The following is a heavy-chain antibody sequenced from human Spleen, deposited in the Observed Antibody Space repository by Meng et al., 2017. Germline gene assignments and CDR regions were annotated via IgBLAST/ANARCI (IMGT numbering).Heavy chain of an antibody. J-gene: IGHJ4*02. CDR1: GITFSSFV. CDR2: IIPIFGTA. Sequence: SVKVSCKASGITFSSFVINWVRQAPGQGLEWMGGIIPIFGTANYAQKFQGRVTITADESTSTAYMEVSSLRSEDTAVYYCARDGNGYKYDYWGQGTLVTVSS. D-gene: IGHD3-3*01. V-gene: IGHV1-69*13. CDR3: ARDGNGYKYDY.